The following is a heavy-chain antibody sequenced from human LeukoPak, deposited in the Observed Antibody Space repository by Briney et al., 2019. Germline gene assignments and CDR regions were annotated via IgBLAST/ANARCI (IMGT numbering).Heavy chain of an antibody. CDR2: ISYIGST. CDR1: DDSFSSHY. D-gene: IGHD3-9*01. V-gene: IGHV4-59*11. Sequence: SETLSLTCAVSDDSFSSHYWSWIRQPPGKGLEWIGYISYIGSTNYNPPLKSRVTISIDTYRNQFSLRLSSVTAADTDVYYCARDLVTLNKGFDIWGQGTMVSVCS. CDR3: ARDLVTLNKGFDI. J-gene: IGHJ3*02.